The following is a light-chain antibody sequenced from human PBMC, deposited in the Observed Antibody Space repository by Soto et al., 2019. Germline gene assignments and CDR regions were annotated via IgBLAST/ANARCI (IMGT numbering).Light chain of an antibody. V-gene: IGKV3-15*01. J-gene: IGKJ1*01. CDR2: GAS. CDR1: QSVSSN. Sequence: EIGMTQSPATLSVPPGEIVTLSIRASQSVSSNLAWYPQTPGQAPRLLIYGASTRATGIPARFSGGGSETEFTLTISSLQSEDFAVYYCQQYHNWPPRTFGQGTKVEIK. CDR3: QQYHNWPPRT.